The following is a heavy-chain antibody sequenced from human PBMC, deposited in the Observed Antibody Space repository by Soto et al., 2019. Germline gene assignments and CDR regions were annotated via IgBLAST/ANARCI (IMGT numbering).Heavy chain of an antibody. CDR2: MNPNSGNT. Sequence: ASVKVSCKASGYTFTSYDINWVRQANGQGLEWMGWMNPNSGNTGYAQKFQGRVTMTRNTSISTAYMELSSLRSEDTAVYYCARPYSSSWYRNSYYYYYMDVWGKGTRSPSP. J-gene: IGHJ6*03. V-gene: IGHV1-8*01. D-gene: IGHD6-13*01. CDR1: GYTFTSYD. CDR3: ARPYSSSWYRNSYYYYYMDV.